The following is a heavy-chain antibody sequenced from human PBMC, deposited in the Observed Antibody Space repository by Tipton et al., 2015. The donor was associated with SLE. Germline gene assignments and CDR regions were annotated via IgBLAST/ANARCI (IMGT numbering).Heavy chain of an antibody. CDR2: IYYTGTTT. V-gene: IGHV4-39*07. Sequence: TLSLTCLVPGGSISSSSYYWGWFRQSPGKGLEWIGSIYYTGTTTYYNSFLKSRVTMSVDTSKNQFSLRLTSVIAADTAVYYCARLHGYSYGLNWFDPWGQGTLISVSS. CDR1: GGSISSSSYY. J-gene: IGHJ5*02. D-gene: IGHD5-18*01. CDR3: ARLHGYSYGLNWFDP.